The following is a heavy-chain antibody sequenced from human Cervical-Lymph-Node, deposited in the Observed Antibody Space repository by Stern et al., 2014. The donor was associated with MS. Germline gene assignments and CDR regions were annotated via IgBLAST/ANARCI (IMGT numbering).Heavy chain of an antibody. V-gene: IGHV1-69*01. Sequence: VQLVDSGAEVKKPGSSGKVSCKASGGTFSSYAISWVRQAPGQGLEWMGGIIPIFGTANYAQKFQGRVKITADESTSTAYMELSSLRSEDTAVYYCASVAAAGTPPDYWGQGTLVTVSS. CDR2: IIPIFGTA. CDR1: GGTFSSYA. J-gene: IGHJ4*02. CDR3: ASVAAAGTPPDY. D-gene: IGHD6-13*01.